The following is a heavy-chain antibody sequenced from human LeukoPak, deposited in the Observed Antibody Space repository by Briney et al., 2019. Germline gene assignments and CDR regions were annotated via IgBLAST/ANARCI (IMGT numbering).Heavy chain of an antibody. CDR3: ARLRRNSDNSGYYYYYDY. J-gene: IGHJ4*02. Sequence: GGSLRLSCAASGLTFSSYSFNWVRQAPGKGLEWVSSITPTSSYIYYADSVKGRFTISRDNAKNSLYLQMNSLRAEDTAVYYCARLRRNSDNSGYYYYYDYWGQGTLVTVSS. D-gene: IGHD3-22*01. V-gene: IGHV3-21*01. CDR2: ITPTSSYI. CDR1: GLTFSSYS.